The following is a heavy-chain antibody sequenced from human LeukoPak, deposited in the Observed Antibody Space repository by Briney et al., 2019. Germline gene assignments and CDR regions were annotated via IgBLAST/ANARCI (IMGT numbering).Heavy chain of an antibody. Sequence: GGSLRLSCAASGFTFNSYGMHWVRQAPGKGLERVAVIWYDGSNEYYADSVKGRFTISRDNSKNTLYLQMNSLRAEDTAVYYCAGDYGEYYYGMDVWGQVTTVTVSS. V-gene: IGHV3-33*01. CDR2: IWYDGSNE. CDR1: GFTFNSYG. CDR3: AGDYGEYYYGMDV. J-gene: IGHJ6*02. D-gene: IGHD4-17*01.